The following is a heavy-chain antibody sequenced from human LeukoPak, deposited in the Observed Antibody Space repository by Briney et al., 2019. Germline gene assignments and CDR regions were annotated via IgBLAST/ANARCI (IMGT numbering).Heavy chain of an antibody. CDR2: ISGSGGST. CDR3: AREEYGGDYHY. D-gene: IGHD4-17*01. CDR1: GFTFSSYA. Sequence: GGSLRLSCAASGFTFSSYAMTWVRQAPRKGLEWVSSISGSGGSTYYADSVKGRFTISRDNSKNTLYLQMNSLRAEDTAVYYCAREEYGGDYHYWGQGTLVTVSS. V-gene: IGHV3-23*01. J-gene: IGHJ4*02.